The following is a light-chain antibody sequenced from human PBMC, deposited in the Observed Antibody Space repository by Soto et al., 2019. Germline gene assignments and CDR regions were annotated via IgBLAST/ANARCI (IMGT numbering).Light chain of an antibody. V-gene: IGKV3-20*01. Sequence: EIGLTQSPGTLSLSPGERATLSCRASQSVSSSYLAWYQQKPGQAPRLLIYGASSRATGIPDRFSGSGSGTDFTLTISRLEPEDCAVYYCQQYGSSPLLTFGQGTRLEIK. CDR3: QQYGSSPLLT. CDR2: GAS. J-gene: IGKJ5*01. CDR1: QSVSSSY.